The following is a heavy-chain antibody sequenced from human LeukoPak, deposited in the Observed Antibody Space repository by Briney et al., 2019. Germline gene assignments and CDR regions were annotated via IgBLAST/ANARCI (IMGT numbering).Heavy chain of an antibody. CDR3: ARGFATWDY. V-gene: IGHV4-34*01. CDR1: GGSFSGYY. CDR2: INHSGST. Sequence: SETLSLTCAVYGGSFSGYYWSWIRQPPGKGLEWIGEINHSGSTNYNPSLKSRVTISVDTSKNQFSLKLSSETAADTAVYYCARGFATWDYWGQGTLVTVSS. J-gene: IGHJ4*02.